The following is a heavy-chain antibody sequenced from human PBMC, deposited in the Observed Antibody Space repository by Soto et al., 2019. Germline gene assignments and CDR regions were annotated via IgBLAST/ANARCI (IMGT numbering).Heavy chain of an antibody. CDR3: ARHPERIARIGWFDP. J-gene: IGHJ5*02. V-gene: IGHV3-48*01. CDR2: ISSSSSTI. CDR1: GFTFSSYG. Sequence: EVQLVESGGGLVQPGGSLRLSCAASGFTFSSYGMNWVRQAPGKGLEWVSYISSSSSTIYYADSVKGRFTISRDNAKNSLYLEMNGLRAEDTAVYYWARHPERIARIGWFDPWGQGTLVTVSS. D-gene: IGHD6-13*01.